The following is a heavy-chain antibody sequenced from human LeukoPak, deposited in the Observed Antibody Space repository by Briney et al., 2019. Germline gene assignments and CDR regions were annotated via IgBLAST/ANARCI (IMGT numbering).Heavy chain of an antibody. CDR2: ISGSGGST. J-gene: IGHJ6*02. CDR3: AKGLYDFWSGYSRVYYYYGMDV. Sequence: GGSLRLSCAASGFTFSSYAKSWVRQAPGKGLEWVSAISGSGGSTYYADSVKGRFTISRDNSKNTLYLQMNSLRAEDTAVYYCAKGLYDFWSGYSRVYYYYGMDVWGQGTTVTVSS. V-gene: IGHV3-23*01. CDR1: GFTFSSYA. D-gene: IGHD3-3*01.